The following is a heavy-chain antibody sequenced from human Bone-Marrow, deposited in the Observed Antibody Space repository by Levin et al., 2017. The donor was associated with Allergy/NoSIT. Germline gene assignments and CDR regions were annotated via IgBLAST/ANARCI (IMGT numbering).Heavy chain of an antibody. CDR3: AREATTVDAFDI. V-gene: IGHV4-31*03. J-gene: IGHJ3*02. CDR1: GGSISSGGYY. Sequence: SETLSLTCTVSGGSISSGGYYWSWIRQHPGTGLEWIGYIYYSGSTYYNPSLKSRVTISVDTSKNQFSLKLSSVTAADTAVYYCAREATTVDAFDIWGQGTMVTVSS. CDR2: IYYSGST. D-gene: IGHD4-17*01.